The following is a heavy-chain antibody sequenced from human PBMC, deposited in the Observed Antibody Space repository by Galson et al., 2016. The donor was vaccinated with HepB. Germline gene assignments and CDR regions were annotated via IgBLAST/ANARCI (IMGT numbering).Heavy chain of an antibody. Sequence: SETLSLTCAVSGDSISSTYWRSWVRQPPGKGLEWIGEITPSGGTNYNPSLRSRVTISEDRSKNQFSLRLSSVTAADTAVYSCAAHPVDFSYWGQGMLVTVSS. D-gene: IGHD3/OR15-3a*01. CDR1: GDSISSTYW. V-gene: IGHV4-4*02. CDR2: ITPSGGT. CDR3: AAHPVDFSY. J-gene: IGHJ4*02.